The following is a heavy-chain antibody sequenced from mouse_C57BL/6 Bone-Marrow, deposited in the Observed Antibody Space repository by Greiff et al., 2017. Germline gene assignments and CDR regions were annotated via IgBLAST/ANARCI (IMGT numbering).Heavy chain of an antibody. V-gene: IGHV1-26*01. D-gene: IGHD1-1*01. CDR2: INPNNGGT. J-gene: IGHJ2*01. CDR1: GYTFTDYY. CDR3: AREGITTVVEDY. Sequence: VQLQQSGPELVKPGASVKISCKASGYTFTDYYMNWVKQSHGKSLEWIGDINPNNGGTSYNQKFKGKATLTVDKSSSTAYMELRSLTSEDSAVYYCAREGITTVVEDYWGKGTTLTVSS.